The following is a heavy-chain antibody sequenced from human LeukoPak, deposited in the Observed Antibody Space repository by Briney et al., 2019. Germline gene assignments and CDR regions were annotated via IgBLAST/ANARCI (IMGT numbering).Heavy chain of an antibody. CDR3: ARRAVAAATSVADV. D-gene: IGHD2-15*01. V-gene: IGHV4-4*02. Sequence: SGTLSLTCAVSGGSISSSSWWSWVRPPPGKGLEWIGEIYHSGSTNYNPSLNGRVTISVDNSKNQFSLKLSSVTAADTAVYYCARRAVAAATSVADVWGQGTTVTVSS. CDR2: IYHSGST. J-gene: IGHJ6*02. CDR1: GGSISSSSW.